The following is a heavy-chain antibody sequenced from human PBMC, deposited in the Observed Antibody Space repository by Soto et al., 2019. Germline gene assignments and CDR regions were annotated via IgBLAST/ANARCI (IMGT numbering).Heavy chain of an antibody. CDR3: ARELGYSSGWYGPYHYYYGMEV. Sequence: ASVKVSCKASGYTFTSYYMHLVRQAPGQGLEWMGIINPSGGSTSYAQKFQGRVTMTRDTSTSTVYMELSSLRSEDTAVYYCARELGYSSGWYGPYHYYYGMEVWGQGTTVTVSS. D-gene: IGHD6-19*01. V-gene: IGHV1-46*01. CDR1: GYTFTSYY. J-gene: IGHJ6*02. CDR2: INPSGGST.